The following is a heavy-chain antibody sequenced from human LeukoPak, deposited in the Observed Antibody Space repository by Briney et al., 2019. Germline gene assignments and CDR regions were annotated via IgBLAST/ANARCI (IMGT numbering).Heavy chain of an antibody. CDR3: ARGRTFDN. Sequence: SETLSLTCTVSGASISGYYWTWIRQPPGKGLEWIGNIYDRGSTKYNPSLKSRVTISVDTSKNQFSLRLSSVTAADTAVYYCARGRTFDNWGQGTLVTVSS. CDR1: GASISGYY. V-gene: IGHV4-59*01. CDR2: IYDRGST. J-gene: IGHJ4*02.